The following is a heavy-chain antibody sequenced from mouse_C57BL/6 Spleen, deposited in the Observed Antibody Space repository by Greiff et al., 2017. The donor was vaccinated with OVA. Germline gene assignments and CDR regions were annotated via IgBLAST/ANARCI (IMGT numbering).Heavy chain of an antibody. CDR1: GFTFSSYA. CDR3: ARGGYYGSSPYFDY. V-gene: IGHV5-4*03. J-gene: IGHJ2*01. Sequence: DVKLVESGGGLVKPGGSLKLSCAASGFTFSSYAMSWVRQTPEKRLEWVATISDGGSYTYYPDNVKGRFTISRDNAKNNLYLQMSHLKSEDTAMYYCARGGYYGSSPYFDYWGQGTTLTVSS. D-gene: IGHD1-1*01. CDR2: ISDGGSYT.